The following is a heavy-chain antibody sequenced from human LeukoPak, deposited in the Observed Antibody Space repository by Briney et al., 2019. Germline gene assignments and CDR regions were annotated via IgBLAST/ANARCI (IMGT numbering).Heavy chain of an antibody. V-gene: IGHV3-30*02. CDR3: AKAPAQIFGVVNYFDY. CDR1: GFSFSNYG. Sequence: GGSLRLSCAASGFSFSNYGMHWVRQAPGKGLEWVAFIRYDGSNKYYADSVKGRFTISRDNSKNTLYLQMNSLRAEDTAVYYCAKAPAQIFGVVNYFDYWGQGTLVTVSS. CDR2: IRYDGSNK. D-gene: IGHD3-3*01. J-gene: IGHJ4*02.